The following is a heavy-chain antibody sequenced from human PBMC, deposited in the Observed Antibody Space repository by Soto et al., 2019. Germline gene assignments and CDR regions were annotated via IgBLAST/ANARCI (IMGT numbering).Heavy chain of an antibody. D-gene: IGHD2-21*01. Sequence: PSETLSPTCSVSGGSIDTGGYRWTWLRQHPEKGLEGIGYIYYRGNTYYEPSLKSRLTISVDTSKSQFSLDLTSVTAADTAVYYCARTSDPGFRYWFDPWGQGTLVTVSS. V-gene: IGHV4-31*03. J-gene: IGHJ5*02. CDR1: GGSIDTGGYR. CDR2: IYYRGNT. CDR3: ARTSDPGFRYWFDP.